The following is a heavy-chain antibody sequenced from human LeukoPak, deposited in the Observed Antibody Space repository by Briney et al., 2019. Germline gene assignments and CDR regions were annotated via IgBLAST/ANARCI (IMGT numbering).Heavy chain of an antibody. CDR2: IDQRIGFIDQSGST. D-gene: IGHD3-16*01. Sequence: SETLSLTCTVSGGSISSGDYYWSWIRQPPGKGLEWIGFIDQRIGFIDQSGSTYYNPSLKSRVTISVDRSTNQFSLRVSSVTAADTAVYYCARDAPRGSYGHWGQGTLVTVSS. CDR3: ARDAPRGSYGH. J-gene: IGHJ4*02. V-gene: IGHV4-30-2*01. CDR1: GGSISSGDYY.